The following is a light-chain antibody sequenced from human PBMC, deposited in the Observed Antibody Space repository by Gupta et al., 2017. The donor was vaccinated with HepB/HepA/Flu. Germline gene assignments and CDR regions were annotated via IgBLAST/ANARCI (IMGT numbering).Light chain of an antibody. CDR3: QSADSSGTRWV. CDR2: KDS. Sequence: SYELTQPPSVSVSPGQTARITCSGDALSKQYAYWYQQKPGQAPVLVIYKDSERPSGIPERFSGSRSGTTVTLTISGVQAEEEADYYCQSADSSGTRWVFGGGTKLTVL. CDR1: ALSKQY. V-gene: IGLV3-25*02. J-gene: IGLJ3*02.